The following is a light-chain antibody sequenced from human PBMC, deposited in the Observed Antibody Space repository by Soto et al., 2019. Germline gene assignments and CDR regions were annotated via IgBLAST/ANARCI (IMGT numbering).Light chain of an antibody. CDR1: QSISSY. Sequence: DIQMTQSPSSLSASVGVRDTITCRARQSISSYLNWYQQKPEKAPKLLIYAASSLQRGVASRFSGSGCEADFTLTIGSLRPEDFATYCGQQCYSTPYTFGQGTKVDIK. CDR2: AAS. CDR3: QQCYSTPYT. J-gene: IGKJ2*01. V-gene: IGKV1-39*01.